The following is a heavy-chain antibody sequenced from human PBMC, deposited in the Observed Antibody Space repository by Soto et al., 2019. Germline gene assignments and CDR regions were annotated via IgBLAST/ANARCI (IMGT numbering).Heavy chain of an antibody. Sequence: PGGSLRLSCAASGFTFSSYAMSWVRQAPGEGLEWVSAISGSGGSTYYADSVKGRFTISRDNSKNTLYLQMNSLRAEDTAVYYCAKVYYDSSGYYPFGYWGQGTLVTVSS. J-gene: IGHJ4*02. CDR3: AKVYYDSSGYYPFGY. CDR2: ISGSGGST. D-gene: IGHD3-22*01. V-gene: IGHV3-23*01. CDR1: GFTFSSYA.